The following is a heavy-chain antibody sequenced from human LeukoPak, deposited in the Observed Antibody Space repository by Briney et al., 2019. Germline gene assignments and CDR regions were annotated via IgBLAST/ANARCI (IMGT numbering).Heavy chain of an antibody. V-gene: IGHV3-30*03. Sequence: PGGSLRLSCAASGFNFNSYAMHWVRQAPGKGLEWVAFISYDGSYKDYADSVRGRITISRDNSKNTLYLQMNSLRADDTAVYYCAPQITMLRGVEPLIFDYWGQGTLVTVSS. J-gene: IGHJ4*02. CDR3: APQITMLRGVEPLIFDY. D-gene: IGHD3-10*01. CDR1: GFNFNSYA. CDR2: ISYDGSYK.